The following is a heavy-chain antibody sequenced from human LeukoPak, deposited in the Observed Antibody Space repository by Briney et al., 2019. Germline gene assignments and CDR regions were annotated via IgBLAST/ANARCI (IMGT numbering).Heavy chain of an antibody. D-gene: IGHD5-24*01. CDR1: GGSISSGSYY. Sequence: SETLSLTCTVSGGSISSGSYYWSWIRQPAGKGLEWIGRIYTSGSTNYNPSLKSRVTISVDTSKNQFSLKLSSVTAADTAVYYCASAVGKDGYNLLSYWGQGTLVTVSS. CDR2: IYTSGST. J-gene: IGHJ4*02. V-gene: IGHV4-61*02. CDR3: ASAVGKDGYNLLSY.